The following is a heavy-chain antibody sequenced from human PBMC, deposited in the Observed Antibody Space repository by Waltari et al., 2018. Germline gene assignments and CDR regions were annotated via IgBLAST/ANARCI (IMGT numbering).Heavy chain of an antibody. Sequence: QVQLVQSGAEVKKPGSSVKVSCKASGGPFSNYAIRWVRRAHGQGLEWMGGIIPMSATANYAQKLQGRVTIIADESTSTAYMELSSRRSEDTAVYYCASHTYYYDSSGYRQRAEYFQHWGQGTLVTVSS. D-gene: IGHD3-22*01. CDR2: IIPMSATA. V-gene: IGHV1-69*01. J-gene: IGHJ1*01. CDR1: GGPFSNYA. CDR3: ASHTYYYDSSGYRQRAEYFQH.